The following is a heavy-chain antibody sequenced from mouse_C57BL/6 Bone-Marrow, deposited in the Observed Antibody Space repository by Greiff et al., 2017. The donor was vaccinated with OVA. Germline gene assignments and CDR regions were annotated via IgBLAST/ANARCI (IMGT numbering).Heavy chain of an antibody. J-gene: IGHJ4*01. CDR1: GYAFSSSW. D-gene: IGHD1-1*01. CDR3: ARDPRSFTPYAMDY. Sequence: VKLVESGPELVKPGASVKISCKASGYAFSSSWMNWVKPRPGKGLEWIGRIYPGDGDTNYNGKFKGKATLTADKSSSTAYMQLSSLTSEDSAVYFCARDPRSFTPYAMDYWGQGTSVTVSS. CDR2: IYPGDGDT. V-gene: IGHV1-82*01.